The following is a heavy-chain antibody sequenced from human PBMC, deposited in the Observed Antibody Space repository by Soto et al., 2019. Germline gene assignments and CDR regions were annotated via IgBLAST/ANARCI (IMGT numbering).Heavy chain of an antibody. J-gene: IGHJ3*01. CDR3: TRPATYSWVRDAFDV. CDR1: GFIFSTYD. D-gene: IGHD2-21*01. CDR2: VGASGGDT. Sequence: EVQLLQSGGGLVQPGGSLRLSCAASGFIFSTYDMTWVRQTPGKGLEWVSVVGASGGDTYYSDSVKGRFTISRDNSKNTLYLQMNNLRAEDTAVYYCTRPATYSWVRDAFDVWGQGTMVTVSS. V-gene: IGHV3-23*01.